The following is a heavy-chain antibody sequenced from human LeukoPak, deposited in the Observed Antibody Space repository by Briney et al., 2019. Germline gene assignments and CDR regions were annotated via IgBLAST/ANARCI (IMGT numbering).Heavy chain of an antibody. V-gene: IGHV1-69*01. CDR3: ARVGPGYCTNGVCYGLTYYYYYMDV. J-gene: IGHJ6*03. D-gene: IGHD2-8*01. CDR1: GGTFSSYA. CDR2: IIPIFGTA. Sequence: SVTVSCKASGGTFSSYAISWVRQAPGQGLEWMGGIIPIFGTANYAQKFQGRVTITADESTSTAYMELSSLRSEDTAVYYCARVGPGYCTNGVCYGLTYYYYYMDVWGKGTTVTVSS.